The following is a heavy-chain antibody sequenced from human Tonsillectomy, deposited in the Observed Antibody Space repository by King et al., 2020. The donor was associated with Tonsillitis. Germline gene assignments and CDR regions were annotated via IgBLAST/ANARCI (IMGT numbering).Heavy chain of an antibody. CDR3: ARDRVEGPLNWYFDL. CDR1: GFTFSDHY. V-gene: IGHV3-11*05. CDR2: RSGTSSYT. Sequence: QVQLVESGGGLVKPGGSLRLSCAASGFTFSDHYMSWIRQAPGKGLEWVSYRSGTSSYTNYADSVKGRFTISRDNFKNTLYLQMNSLRAEDTAVYYCARDRVEGPLNWYFDLWGRGTLVTVSS. J-gene: IGHJ2*01. D-gene: IGHD3-3*01.